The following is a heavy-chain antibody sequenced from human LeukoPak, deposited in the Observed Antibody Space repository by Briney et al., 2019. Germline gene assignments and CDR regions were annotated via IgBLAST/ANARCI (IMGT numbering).Heavy chain of an antibody. CDR1: GFTFTNAW. Sequence: GGSLSLSCAASGFTFTNAWMSWVRQAPGKGLEWIGRIKSKTDGGTTDYTAPVKGRFTISRDDSKNTLYLQMNSLRTEDTAVYYCTTGPFDYYGSASYLANGMDVWGQGTTVTVSS. D-gene: IGHD3-10*01. CDR2: IKSKTDGGTT. CDR3: TTGPFDYYGSASYLANGMDV. V-gene: IGHV3-15*01. J-gene: IGHJ6*02.